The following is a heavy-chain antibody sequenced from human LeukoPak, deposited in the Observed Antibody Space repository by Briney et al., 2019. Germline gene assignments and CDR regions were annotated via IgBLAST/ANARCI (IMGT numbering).Heavy chain of an antibody. V-gene: IGHV1-69*13. J-gene: IGHJ6*02. CDR2: IIPIFGTA. CDR3: AREYYYDSSGYWYYYGMGV. CDR1: GGTFSSYA. D-gene: IGHD3-22*01. Sequence: SVKVSCKASGGTFSSYAISWVRQAPGQGLEWMGGIIPIFGTANYAQKFQGRVTITADESTSTAYMELSSLRSEDTAVYYCAREYYYDSSGYWYYYGMGVWGQGTTVTVSS.